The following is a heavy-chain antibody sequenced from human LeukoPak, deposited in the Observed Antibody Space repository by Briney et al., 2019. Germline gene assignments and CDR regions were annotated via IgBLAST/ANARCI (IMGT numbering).Heavy chain of an antibody. D-gene: IGHD2-15*01. J-gene: IGHJ5*02. CDR2: IYYSGST. CDR3: ARGVVVAATIWFDP. CDR1: GGSISSYY. Sequence: PSETLSLTCTVSGGSISSYYWSWIRQPPGKGLEWIGYIYYSGSTNYNPSLRSRVTISVDTSKNQFSLKLSSVTAADTAVYYYARGVVVAATIWFDPWGQGTLVTVSS. V-gene: IGHV4-59*01.